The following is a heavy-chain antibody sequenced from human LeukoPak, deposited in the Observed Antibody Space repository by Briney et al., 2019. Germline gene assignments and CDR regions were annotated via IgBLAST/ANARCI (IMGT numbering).Heavy chain of an antibody. V-gene: IGHV3-74*01. CDR1: GFTFSTSW. D-gene: IGHD3-9*01. CDR3: VRSLTGTDDY. CDR2: INRDGSRT. Sequence: GGSLRLACAASGFTFSTSWMHWVRQAPGKGLVWVSHINRDGSRTTYADSVKGRFAISRDNAKNTVYLQMNSLRAEDTALYFCVRSLTGTDDYWGQGTLVTVSS. J-gene: IGHJ4*02.